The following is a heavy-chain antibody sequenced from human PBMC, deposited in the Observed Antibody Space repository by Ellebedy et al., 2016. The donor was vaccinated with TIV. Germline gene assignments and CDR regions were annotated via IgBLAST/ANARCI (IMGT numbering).Heavy chain of an antibody. Sequence: PGGSLRLSCAVSGFTFSSYAMSWVRQAPGKGLEWVSSLSGSGGSTFYADAVKGRFTISRDNSKNTLNLQMNSLRAEDTAVYYCAVSGYSGYDFYLAIMDVWGQGTAVTVSS. CDR3: AVSGYSGYDFYLAIMDV. CDR1: GFTFSSYA. CDR2: LSGSGGST. V-gene: IGHV3-23*01. J-gene: IGHJ6*02. D-gene: IGHD5-12*01.